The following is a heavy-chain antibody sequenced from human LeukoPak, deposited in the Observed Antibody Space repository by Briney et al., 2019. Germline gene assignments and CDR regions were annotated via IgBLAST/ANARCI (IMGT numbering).Heavy chain of an antibody. Sequence: KTSETLSLTCTVSGGSITGYYWSWIRQPPGKGLEYIGYIYYSGSTNYNPSLKSRLTISLDTSKNQLSLKLTSVTAADTALYYCARGLPGYSGGDDAFDVWGQGTVVIVS. CDR2: IYYSGST. CDR1: GGSITGYY. J-gene: IGHJ3*01. D-gene: IGHD6-19*01. CDR3: ARGLPGYSGGDDAFDV. V-gene: IGHV4-59*01.